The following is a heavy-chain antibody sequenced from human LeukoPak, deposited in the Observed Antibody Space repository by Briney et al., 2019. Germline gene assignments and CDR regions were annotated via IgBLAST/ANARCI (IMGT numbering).Heavy chain of an antibody. CDR2: ISYDGSSK. CDR1: GFTFSSYA. V-gene: IGHV3-30-3*01. CDR3: ARANRPFHSSGWYKDY. D-gene: IGHD6-19*01. Sequence: GTSLRLSCAASGFTFSSYAMHWVRQAPGKGLEWVAVISYDGSSKYFADSVKGRFTISRDTSKNTLYLQMNSLRAEDTAVYYCARANRPFHSSGWYKDYWGQGTLITVSS. J-gene: IGHJ4*02.